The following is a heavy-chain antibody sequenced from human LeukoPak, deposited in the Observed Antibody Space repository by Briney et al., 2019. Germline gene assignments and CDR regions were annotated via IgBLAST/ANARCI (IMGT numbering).Heavy chain of an antibody. CDR3: AKGRGPGADFDC. J-gene: IGHJ4*02. CDR1: GFTFSSYW. D-gene: IGHD3-10*01. V-gene: IGHV3-74*01. CDR2: INSDGSST. Sequence: PGGSLRLSCAASGFTFSSYWMHWVRQAPGKGLVWVSRINSDGSSTSYADSVKGRFTISRDNSKNTVFLQMISLRAEDTAFYYCAKGRGPGADFDCWGQGTLVTVSS.